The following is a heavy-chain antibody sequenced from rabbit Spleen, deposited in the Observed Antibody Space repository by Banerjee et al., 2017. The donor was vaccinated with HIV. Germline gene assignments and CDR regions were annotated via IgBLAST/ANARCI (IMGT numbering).Heavy chain of an antibody. V-gene: IGHV1S45*01. Sequence: QEQLVESGGGLVTLGGSLTLTCTASGFSCYYKCVMCWVRQAPGKGLQWIGCMNTVSGNTVYATWAKGRFTISKTSSTTVTLQMTSLTAADTATYFCARDAGTSFSTYGMDLWGQGTLVTVS. CDR3: ARDAGTSFSTYGMDL. CDR2: MNTVSGNT. D-gene: IGHD4-2*01. J-gene: IGHJ6*01. CDR1: GFSCYYKCV.